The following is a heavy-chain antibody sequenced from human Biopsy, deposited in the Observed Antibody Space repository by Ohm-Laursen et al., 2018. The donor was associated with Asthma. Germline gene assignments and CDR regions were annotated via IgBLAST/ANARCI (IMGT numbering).Heavy chain of an antibody. D-gene: IGHD1-1*01. V-gene: IGHV3-30*01. CDR2: ISKDASTQ. CDR1: GFSFSNFA. CDR3: VRDGTDDAFDI. Sequence: SLRLSCAASGFSFSNFAIHWVRQAPGKGLKWVGVISKDASTQDYADSVKGRFTMARDNSKNTLDLQMNSLREEDTAVYYCVRDGTDDAFDIWGQGTVVSVPS. J-gene: IGHJ3*02.